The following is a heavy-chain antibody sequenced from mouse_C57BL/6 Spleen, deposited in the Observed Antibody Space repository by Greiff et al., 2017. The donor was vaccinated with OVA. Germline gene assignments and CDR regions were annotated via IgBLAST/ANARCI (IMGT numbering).Heavy chain of an antibody. J-gene: IGHJ4*01. CDR1: GYTFTDYY. V-gene: IGHV1-26*01. Sequence: EVQLQQSGPELVKPGASVKISCKASGYTFTDYYMNWVKQSHGKSLEWIGDINPNNGGTSYNQKFKGKATLTVDKSSSTAYMELRSLTSEDSAVYYCASLNYDYDPYAMDYWGQGTSVTVSS. CDR3: ASLNYDYDPYAMDY. CDR2: INPNNGGT. D-gene: IGHD2-4*01.